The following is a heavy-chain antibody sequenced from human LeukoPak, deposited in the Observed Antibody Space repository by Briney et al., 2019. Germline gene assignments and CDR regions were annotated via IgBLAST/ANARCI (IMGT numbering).Heavy chain of an antibody. CDR3: ARDPTMSSFDP. D-gene: IGHD1-14*01. J-gene: IGHJ5*02. CDR2: IYYSGST. V-gene: IGHV4-59*12. Sequence: SETLSLTCTVSGGSISSYYWSWIRQPPGKGLEWLGSIYYSGSTYYNPSLKSRVTISVDTSKNQFSLKLSSVTAADTAVYYCARDPTMSSFDPWGQGTLVTVSS. CDR1: GGSISSYY.